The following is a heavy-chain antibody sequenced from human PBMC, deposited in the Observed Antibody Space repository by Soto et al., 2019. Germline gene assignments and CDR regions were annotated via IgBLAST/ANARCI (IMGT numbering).Heavy chain of an antibody. V-gene: IGHV4-59*01. D-gene: IGHD2-8*01. CDR2: VYYSVST. Sequence: PSETLSLTCTCSCGSISNYYWSWILQSPWKGLELIGYVYYSVSTNSNPYLNRRFTVSVDTSKNQFSLKLSSVTAAETAVYYCARDGVIMLSDVFAIWGNGTLVPV. J-gene: IGHJ3*02. CDR1: CGSISNYY. CDR3: ARDGVIMLSDVFAI.